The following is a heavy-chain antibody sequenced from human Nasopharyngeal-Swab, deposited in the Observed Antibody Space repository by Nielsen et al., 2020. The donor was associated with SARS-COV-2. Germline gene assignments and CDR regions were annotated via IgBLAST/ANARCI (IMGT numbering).Heavy chain of an antibody. Sequence: GESLKISCAASGFTFSSYGMHWVRQAPGKGLEWVAVIWYDGSNKYYADSVKGRFTISRDNSKNTLYLQMNSLRAKDTAVYYCAKRAVQWELPISYFDYWGQGTLVTVSS. CDR1: GFTFSSYG. CDR2: IWYDGSNK. J-gene: IGHJ4*02. V-gene: IGHV3-30*02. CDR3: AKRAVQWELPISYFDY. D-gene: IGHD1-26*01.